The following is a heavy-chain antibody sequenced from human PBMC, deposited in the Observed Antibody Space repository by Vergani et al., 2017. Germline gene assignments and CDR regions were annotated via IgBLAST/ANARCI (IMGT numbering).Heavy chain of an antibody. CDR2: ISTGGTYV. Sequence: EVQLVESGGGLVKPGGSLRLSCAASGFTFSSFSMNWVRQAPGEGLEWVSSISTGGTYVYYADSMKGRFTISRDNAKNSLYLQMNSLRAEDTAVYYCARAVVVAASWYFDLWGRGTLVTVSS. CDR1: GFTFSSFS. V-gene: IGHV3-21*01. J-gene: IGHJ2*01. CDR3: ARAVVVAASWYFDL. D-gene: IGHD2-15*01.